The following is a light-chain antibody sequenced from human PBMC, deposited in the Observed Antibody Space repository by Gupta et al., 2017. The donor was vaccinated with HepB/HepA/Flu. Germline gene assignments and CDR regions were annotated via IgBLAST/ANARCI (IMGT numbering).Light chain of an antibody. CDR2: AAS. J-gene: IGKJ4*01. CDR3: QQCDITPRT. V-gene: IGKV1-39*01. Sequence: DIQMTQSPSSLSASVGDRVTITCRASQVINSYLNWYQQKPGTAPRLLIYAASRLQSGIPSRFSGSGSGTDFTLTITRLQPEDFATYSCQQCDITPRTFGEGTKVEIK. CDR1: QVINSY.